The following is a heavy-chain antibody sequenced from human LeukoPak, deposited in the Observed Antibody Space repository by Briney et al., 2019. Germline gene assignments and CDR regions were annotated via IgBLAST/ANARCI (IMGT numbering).Heavy chain of an antibody. V-gene: IGHV1-69*13. D-gene: IGHD6-25*01. Sequence: SVKVSCKASGGTFSSYAISWVRQAPGQGLEWMGGIIPIFGTASYAQKFQGRVTITADESTSTAYMELSSLRSEDTAVYYCARAPRPQAAVDPWGQGTLVTVSS. CDR3: ARAPRPQAAVDP. CDR2: IIPIFGTA. J-gene: IGHJ5*02. CDR1: GGTFSSYA.